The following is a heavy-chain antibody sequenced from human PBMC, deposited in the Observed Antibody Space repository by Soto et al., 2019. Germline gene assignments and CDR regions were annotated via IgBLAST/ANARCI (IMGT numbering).Heavy chain of an antibody. J-gene: IGHJ6*03. V-gene: IGHV4-39*01. CDR3: ARQDYYYMDV. Sequence: SETLSLTCTVSGDSISSSNYYWGWIRQPPGKGLEWIGYIYYSGSTNYNPSLKSRVTISVDTSKNQFSLKLSSVTAADTAVYYCARQDYYYMDVWGKGTTVTVSS. CDR2: IYYSGST. CDR1: GDSISSSNYY.